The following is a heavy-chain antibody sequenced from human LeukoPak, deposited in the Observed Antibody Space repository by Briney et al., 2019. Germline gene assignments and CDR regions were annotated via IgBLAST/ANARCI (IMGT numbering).Heavy chain of an antibody. D-gene: IGHD6-19*01. Sequence: SVKVSCKASGGTFSSYAISWVRQAPGQGLEWTGRIIPIFGTANYAQKFQGRVTITTDESTSTAYMGLSSLRSEDTAVYYCARDTVAGIYWGQGTLITVSS. CDR2: IIPIFGTA. CDR1: GGTFSSYA. J-gene: IGHJ4*02. V-gene: IGHV1-69*05. CDR3: ARDTVAGIY.